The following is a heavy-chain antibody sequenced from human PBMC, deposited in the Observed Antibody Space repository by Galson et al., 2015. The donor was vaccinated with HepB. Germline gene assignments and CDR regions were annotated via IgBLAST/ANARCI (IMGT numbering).Heavy chain of an antibody. D-gene: IGHD1/OR15-1a*01. CDR3: ARDRADPTTNRYYYYMDV. J-gene: IGHJ6*03. CDR2: ISGGSSTI. CDR1: GFTFSSYS. V-gene: IGHV3-48*01. Sequence: SLRLSCAVSGFTFSSYSMNWVRQAPGKGLEWVSYISGGSSTIYYADSVRGRFTISRDNAKNSLYLQMNSLRAEDTAVYCCARDRADPTTNRYYYYMDVWGKGTTVTVSS.